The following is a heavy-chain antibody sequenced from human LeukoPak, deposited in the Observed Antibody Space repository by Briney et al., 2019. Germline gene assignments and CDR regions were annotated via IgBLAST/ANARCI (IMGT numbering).Heavy chain of an antibody. CDR3: ARGAYYDTSGQLFDY. V-gene: IGHV4-4*07. J-gene: IGHJ4*02. CDR2: IYSSGSA. Sequence: SETLSLTCTVSGGSISNYYWSWLRQPAGKGLEWIGRIYSSGSANYNPSLKSRVTMSVDTSKNQFSLRLSSVTAADTAVYYCARGAYYDTSGQLFDYWGQGTLVTVSS. D-gene: IGHD3-22*01. CDR1: GGSISNYY.